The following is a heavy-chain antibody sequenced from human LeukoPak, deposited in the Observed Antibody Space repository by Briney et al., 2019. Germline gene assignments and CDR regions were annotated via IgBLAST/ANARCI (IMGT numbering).Heavy chain of an antibody. Sequence: VGSLRLSCAASGNYWMHWVRKAPGKGLVWVSHINSDGSWTSYADSVKGLFTISKDNAKNTVYLQMNNLRAEDTAVYYCVSFYETYWGRGTLVTVSS. D-gene: IGHD2-2*01. V-gene: IGHV3-74*01. CDR3: VSFYETY. CDR1: GNYW. J-gene: IGHJ4*02. CDR2: INSDGSWT.